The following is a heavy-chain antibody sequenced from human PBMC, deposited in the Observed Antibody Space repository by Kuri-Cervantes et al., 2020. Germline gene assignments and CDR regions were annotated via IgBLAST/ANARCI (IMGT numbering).Heavy chain of an antibody. CDR2: IYYSGST. CDR3: ARHRVAPTSLRRAFDV. CDR1: GGSISSYY. Sequence: GSLRLSCTVSGGSISSYYWSWIRQPPGKGLEWIGYIYYSGSTNYNPSLKSRVTISVDTSKNQFSLKLSSVTAADTAVYYCARHRVAPTSLRRAFDVWGQGTLVTVSS. D-gene: IGHD5-12*01. J-gene: IGHJ3*01. V-gene: IGHV4-59*01.